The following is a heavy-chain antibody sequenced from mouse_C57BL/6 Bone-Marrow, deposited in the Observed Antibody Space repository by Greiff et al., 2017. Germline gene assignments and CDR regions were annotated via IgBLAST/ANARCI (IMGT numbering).Heavy chain of an antibody. CDR2: IDPSDSYT. Sequence: QVQLQQPGAELVRPGTSVKLSCKASGYTFTSYWMHWVKQRPGQGLEWIGVIDPSDSYTNYNQKFKGKATLTVDTSSSTAYMQLSSLTSEDSAVYYCARDDDYDDWYFDVWGTGTTVTVSS. CDR3: ARDDDYDDWYFDV. D-gene: IGHD2-4*01. CDR1: GYTFTSYW. V-gene: IGHV1-59*01. J-gene: IGHJ1*03.